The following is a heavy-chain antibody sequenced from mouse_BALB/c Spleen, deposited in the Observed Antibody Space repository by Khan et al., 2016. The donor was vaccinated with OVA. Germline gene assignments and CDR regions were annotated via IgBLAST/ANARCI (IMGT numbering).Heavy chain of an antibody. CDR3: SRSGYGSFAY. CDR1: GYTFTSYY. V-gene: IGHV1S81*02. CDR2: INPSSGGT. D-gene: IGHD2-2*01. Sequence: QVQLQQPGAELVKPGASVRLSCKASGYTFTSYYLYLVKQRPGQGLEWIGDINPSSGGTNFNEKFKSKATLTVDKSSSTAYIQLNSLTSEDSAVYYCSRSGYGSFAYWGQGTLVTVSA. J-gene: IGHJ3*01.